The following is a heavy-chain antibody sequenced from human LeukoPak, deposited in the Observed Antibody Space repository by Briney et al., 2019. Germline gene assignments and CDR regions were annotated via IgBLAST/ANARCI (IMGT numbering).Heavy chain of an antibody. CDR3: AKRGVVIRVILVGFHKEAYYFDS. Sequence: PGGSLRLSCAASGFTFSNAWMSWVRQAPGKGLEWVGRIKSKTDAGTTDYAAPVKGRFSISRDDSKDMLYLQMNSLKTEDTAVYFCAKRGVVIRVILVGFHKEAYYFDSWGQGALVTVSS. V-gene: IGHV3-15*01. J-gene: IGHJ4*02. CDR1: GFTFSNAW. D-gene: IGHD3-22*01. CDR2: IKSKTDAGTT.